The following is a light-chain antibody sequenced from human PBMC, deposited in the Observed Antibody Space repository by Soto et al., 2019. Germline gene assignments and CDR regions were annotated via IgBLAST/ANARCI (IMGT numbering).Light chain of an antibody. CDR2: DVN. CDR1: SSDVGSYNY. Sequence: QSALTQPASVSGSPGQSITISCTGTSSDVGSYNYVSWYQQHPGKAPKLMIYDVNNRPSGVSSRFSGSKSGNTASLTISGLQAEDEAVYYCSSYTSGSTLVVFGGGTKLTVL. CDR3: SSYTSGSTLVV. J-gene: IGLJ2*01. V-gene: IGLV2-14*01.